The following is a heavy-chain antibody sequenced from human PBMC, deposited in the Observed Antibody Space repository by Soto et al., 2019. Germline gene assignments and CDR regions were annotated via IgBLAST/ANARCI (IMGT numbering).Heavy chain of an antibody. Sequence: GGSLRLSCAASGFTVSSNFISWVRQAPGKGLEWVSVIYSGGSTYYADSVKGRFAISRDNSKNTVHLQMNSLRAEDTAVYYCASYSRSSDAFDVWGQGTMVTVSS. CDR3: ASYSRSSDAFDV. D-gene: IGHD6-6*01. J-gene: IGHJ3*01. CDR1: GFTVSSNF. V-gene: IGHV3-53*01. CDR2: IYSGGST.